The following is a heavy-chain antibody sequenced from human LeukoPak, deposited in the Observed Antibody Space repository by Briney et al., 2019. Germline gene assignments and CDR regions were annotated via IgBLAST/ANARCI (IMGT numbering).Heavy chain of an antibody. CDR3: AKDRTQPGTDARYYFDH. Sequence: PGGSLRLSCAASGFSFSEYAMHWVRQAPGKGLEWVAVIWFDGRQTFYADSVKGRFTISRDNSKNTLYLQMNSLRPEDTALYFCAKDRTQPGTDARYYFDHWRQGSLVTVSS. J-gene: IGHJ4*02. CDR2: IWFDGRQT. V-gene: IGHV3-33*06. CDR1: GFSFSEYA. D-gene: IGHD1-26*01.